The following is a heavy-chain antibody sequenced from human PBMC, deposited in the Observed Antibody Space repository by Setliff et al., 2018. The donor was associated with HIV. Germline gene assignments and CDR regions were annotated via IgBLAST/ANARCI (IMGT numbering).Heavy chain of an antibody. CDR3: AREPHELRYFDWLLYPAYYYYGMDV. J-gene: IGHJ6*02. V-gene: IGHV3-7*01. D-gene: IGHD3-9*01. CDR2: IKYDGSEK. CDR1: GFTFSSYW. Sequence: GGSLRLSCAASGFTFSSYWMSWVRQAPGKGLEWVANIKYDGSEKYYVGSVKGRFTISRDKAKNSLYLQINSLRAEDTAVYYCAREPHELRYFDWLLYPAYYYYGMDVWGQGTTVTVSS.